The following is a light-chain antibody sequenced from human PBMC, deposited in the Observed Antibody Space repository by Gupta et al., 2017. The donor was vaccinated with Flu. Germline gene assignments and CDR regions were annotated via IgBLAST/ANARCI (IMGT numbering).Light chain of an antibody. CDR3: QVWDSNTAV. V-gene: IGLV3-9*01. Sequence: TCEGNNIGGKNVHWYQQKPGQALVLVIYRDNSRPTGIPERFSGSNLGNTATLTIRRAQAGDEAAYYCQVWDSNTAVFGGGTKLTVL. J-gene: IGLJ3*02. CDR2: RDN. CDR1: NIGGKN.